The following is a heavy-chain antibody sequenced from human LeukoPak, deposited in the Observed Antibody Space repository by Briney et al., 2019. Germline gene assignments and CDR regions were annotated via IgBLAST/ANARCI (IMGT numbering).Heavy chain of an antibody. D-gene: IGHD5-12*01. V-gene: IGHV1-69*13. CDR3: ARVSVDIVATSGLFDY. CDR2: IIPIFATT. Sequence: ASVKVSCKASGGTFSSYAISWVRQAPGQGLEWMGGIIPIFATTNYAQKFQGRVTITADESTSTAYMELSSLRSEDTAVYYCARVSVDIVATSGLFDYWGQGTLVTVSS. CDR1: GGTFSSYA. J-gene: IGHJ4*02.